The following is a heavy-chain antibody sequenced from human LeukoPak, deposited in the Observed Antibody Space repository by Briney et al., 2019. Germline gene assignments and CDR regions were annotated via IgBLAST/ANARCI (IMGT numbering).Heavy chain of an antibody. Sequence: SETLSLTCTVSGGSISSGGYYWSWIRQHPGKGLEWIGYIYYSGSTYYNPSLKSRVTISVDTSKNQFSLKLSFVTAADTAVYYCARAQSKSAFDIWGQGTMVTVSS. V-gene: IGHV4-31*03. CDR2: IYYSGST. J-gene: IGHJ3*02. CDR1: GGSISSGGYY. D-gene: IGHD4-11*01. CDR3: ARAQSKSAFDI.